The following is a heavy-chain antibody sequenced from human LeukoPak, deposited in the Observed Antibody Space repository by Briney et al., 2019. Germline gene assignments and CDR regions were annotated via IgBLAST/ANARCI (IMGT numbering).Heavy chain of an antibody. CDR2: IYYSGST. Sequence: SQTLSLTCTVSGGSISSGGYYWSWIRQHPGKGLEWIGYIYYSGSTYYNPSLKSRVTISVDTSKNQFSLKLSSVTAADTAVYYCARALMPSGYYDSSGYYTGWFDPCGQGTLVTVSS. D-gene: IGHD3-22*01. V-gene: IGHV4-31*03. CDR1: GGSISSGGYY. CDR3: ARALMPSGYYDSSGYYTGWFDP. J-gene: IGHJ5*02.